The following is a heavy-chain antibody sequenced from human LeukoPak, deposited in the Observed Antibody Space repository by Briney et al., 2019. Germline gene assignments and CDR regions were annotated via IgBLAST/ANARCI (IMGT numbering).Heavy chain of an antibody. CDR3: ARGQMVRGVNYDY. Sequence: ASVTVSCKASGYTFTAYYIHWVRQAPGQGLEWMGSINPDSGGTNYAQKFQGRITMTRDTSISTAYMELSRLRSDDTAVYYCARGQMVRGVNYDYWGQGTLVTVSS. CDR1: GYTFTAYY. J-gene: IGHJ4*02. CDR2: INPDSGGT. V-gene: IGHV1-2*02. D-gene: IGHD3-10*01.